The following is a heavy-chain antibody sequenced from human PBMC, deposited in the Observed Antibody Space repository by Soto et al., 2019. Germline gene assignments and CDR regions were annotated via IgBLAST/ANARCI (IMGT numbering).Heavy chain of an antibody. CDR1: GFTFSSYW. J-gene: IGHJ3*02. CDR2: INSDGSST. CDR3: ARADIVVVVWNRYDAFDI. V-gene: IGHV3-74*01. Sequence: GGSLRLSCAASGFTFSSYWMHWVRQAPGKGLVWVSRINSDGSSTSYADSVKGRFTISRDNAKNTLYLQMNSLRAEDTAVYYCARADIVVVVWNRYDAFDIWGQGTMVTVSS. D-gene: IGHD2-15*01.